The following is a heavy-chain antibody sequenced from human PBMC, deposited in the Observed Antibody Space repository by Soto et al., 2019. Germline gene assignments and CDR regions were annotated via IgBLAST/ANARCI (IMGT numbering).Heavy chain of an antibody. CDR1: GYTFTSYD. V-gene: IGHV1-8*01. D-gene: IGHD2-8*01. CDR3: ARVGVFFRAAPTCTFDH. Sequence: ASVKVSCKASGYTFTSYDINWVRQATGQGLEWMGWMNPNSGNTGYAQKFQGRVTMTRNTSISTAYMELSSLRSEDTAVYYCARVGVFFRAAPTCTFDHWGQGSLVTVSS. J-gene: IGHJ4*02. CDR2: MNPNSGNT.